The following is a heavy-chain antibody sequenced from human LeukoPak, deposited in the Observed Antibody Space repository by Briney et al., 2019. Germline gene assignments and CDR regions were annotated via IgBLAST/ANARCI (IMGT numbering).Heavy chain of an antibody. CDR1: GLTFSSYA. J-gene: IGHJ4*02. CDR3: ARRSLPERSGWYFPDY. D-gene: IGHD6-19*01. Sequence: GGSLRLSYAASGLTFSSYAMHWVRQAPGKGLEYVAAISSDGGVTYYADSVKGRFTISRDNSKNTLYLQMGSLRAEDMAVYYCARRSLPERSGWYFPDYWGQGTLVTVSS. V-gene: IGHV3-64*02. CDR2: ISSDGGVT.